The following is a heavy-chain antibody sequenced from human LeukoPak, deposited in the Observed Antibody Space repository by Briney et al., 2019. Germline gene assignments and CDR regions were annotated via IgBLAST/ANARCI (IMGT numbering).Heavy chain of an antibody. V-gene: IGHV4-34*01. D-gene: IGHD3-3*02. J-gene: IGHJ6*03. Sequence: PSETLSLTCAVYGGSFSGYYWSWIRQPPGKGLEWIGEINHSGSTNYNPSLKSRVTISVDTSKNKFSLKLSSVTAADTAVYYCARGLRDSIYYYYMDVWGKGTTVTVSS. CDR2: INHSGST. CDR1: GGSFSGYY. CDR3: ARGLRDSIYYYYMDV.